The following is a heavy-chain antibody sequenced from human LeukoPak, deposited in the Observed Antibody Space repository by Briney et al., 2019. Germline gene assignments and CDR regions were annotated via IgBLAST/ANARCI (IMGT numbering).Heavy chain of an antibody. D-gene: IGHD5-12*01. Sequence: ESLKISCKGSGYSFTSYWIGWVRQRPGKGLEWMGIIYPGDSDTRYSPSFQGQVTISADKSISTAYLQWSSLKASDTAMYYCARGRGRGYSGYDNFDYWGQGTLVTVSS. CDR1: GYSFTSYW. CDR2: IYPGDSDT. V-gene: IGHV5-51*01. CDR3: ARGRGRGYSGYDNFDY. J-gene: IGHJ4*02.